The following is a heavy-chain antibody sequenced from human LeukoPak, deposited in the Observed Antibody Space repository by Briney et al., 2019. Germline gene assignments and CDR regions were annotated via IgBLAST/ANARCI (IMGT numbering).Heavy chain of an antibody. Sequence: SETLSLTCAVSGASITSNLWWSWARQAPGEGLEWVGEIYHGGAITYNPSPKSRVTMSVDKSKNEFSLSLRSVTAADTAVYYCATYLYGDYGYYYFDYWGPGTLVTVSS. J-gene: IGHJ4*02. CDR1: GASITSNLW. D-gene: IGHD4-17*01. CDR3: ATYLYGDYGYYYFDY. V-gene: IGHV4-4*02. CDR2: IYHGGAI.